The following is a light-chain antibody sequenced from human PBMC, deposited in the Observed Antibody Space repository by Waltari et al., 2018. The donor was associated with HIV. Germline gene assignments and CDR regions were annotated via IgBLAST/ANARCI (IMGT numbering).Light chain of an antibody. CDR1: QTIFYSANNKNY. J-gene: IGKJ2*01. V-gene: IGKV4-1*01. Sequence: DIVMTQFPDFLAVALGESATFNCKTSQTIFYSANNKNYLAWYQQKPGQSPKLLISWASTREFGVPDRFSGSGSGTDYTLTISSLRAEDVAVYYCQQFYRAPYTFGQGTRLEFK. CDR3: QQFYRAPYT. CDR2: WAS.